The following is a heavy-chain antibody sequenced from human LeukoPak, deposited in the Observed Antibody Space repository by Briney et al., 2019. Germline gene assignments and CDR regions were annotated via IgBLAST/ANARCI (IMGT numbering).Heavy chain of an antibody. D-gene: IGHD2-15*01. CDR3: AESAHGLLFFDY. V-gene: IGHV4-34*01. J-gene: IGHJ4*02. CDR2: INQSGIT. Sequence: SETLSLTCAVYGGSFSGYYWSWIRQPPGKGLEWIGEINQSGITNYNPSLKSRVTISVDTSKNQFSLKLSSVTAADTAVYYCAESAHGLLFFDYWGQGTLVTVSS. CDR1: GGSFSGYY.